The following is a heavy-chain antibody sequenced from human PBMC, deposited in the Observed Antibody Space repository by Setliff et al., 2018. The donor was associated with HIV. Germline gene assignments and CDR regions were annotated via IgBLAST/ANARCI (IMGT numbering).Heavy chain of an antibody. CDR3: ARAPYRSGWYGVDY. J-gene: IGHJ4*02. Sequence: ASVKVSCKASGYTFTDHHIHWMRQAPGHGLEWIGIVNPLLGLRSHSQKLQGRVTLTWDTSTSTVYMELTTLRSEDTAFYYCARAPYRSGWYGVDYWGQGTLVTAPQ. D-gene: IGHD6-13*01. CDR1: GYTFTDHH. V-gene: IGHV1-46*04. CDR2: VNPLLGLR.